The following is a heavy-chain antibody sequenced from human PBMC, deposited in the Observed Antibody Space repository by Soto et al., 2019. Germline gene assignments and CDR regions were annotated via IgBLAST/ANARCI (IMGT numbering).Heavy chain of an antibody. CDR3: SWVVPATHKDY. J-gene: IGHJ4*01. D-gene: IGHD2-15*01. CDR1: GGSISSGGYY. V-gene: IGHV4-31*03. Sequence: QVQLQESGPGLVKPSQTLSLTCTVSGGSISSGGYYWSWIRQYPGKGLEWIGYIYYSGSTYYNPSLKSRVTISVDTSKNQFFLKVNSVTAGDTAVDYCSWVVPATHKDYWGQGTLVTVSS. CDR2: IYYSGST.